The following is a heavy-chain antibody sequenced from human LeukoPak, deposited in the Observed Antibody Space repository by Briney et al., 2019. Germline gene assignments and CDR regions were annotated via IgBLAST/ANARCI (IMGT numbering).Heavy chain of an antibody. V-gene: IGHV4-59*04. CDR3: ARHLYSSSWYDYYYYYYMDV. CDR1: GGSLSTYY. D-gene: IGHD6-13*01. Sequence: SETLSLTCTVSGGSLSTYYWTWIRQPPGKGLEWIGYVFYSGSTYYNPSLKSRVTISVDTSKNQFSLKLSSVTAADTAVYYCARHLYSSSWYDYYYYYYMDVRGKGTTVTISS. J-gene: IGHJ6*03. CDR2: VFYSGST.